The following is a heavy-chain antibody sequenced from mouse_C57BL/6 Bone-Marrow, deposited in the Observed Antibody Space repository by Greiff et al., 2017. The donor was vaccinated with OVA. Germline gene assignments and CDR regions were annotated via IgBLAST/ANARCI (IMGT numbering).Heavy chain of an antibody. V-gene: IGHV1-85*01. J-gene: IGHJ2*01. D-gene: IGHD1-1*01. Sequence: QVQLKQSGPELVKPGASVKLSCKASGYTFTSYDINWVKQRPGQGLEWIGWIYPRDGSTKYNEKFKGKATLTVDTSSSTAYMELHSLTSEDSAVYFCARRFSIYYYGSSPYFDYWGQGTTLTVSS. CDR2: IYPRDGST. CDR1: GYTFTSYD. CDR3: ARRFSIYYYGSSPYFDY.